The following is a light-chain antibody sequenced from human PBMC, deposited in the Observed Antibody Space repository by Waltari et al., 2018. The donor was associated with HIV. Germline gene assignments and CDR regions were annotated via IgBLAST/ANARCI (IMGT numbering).Light chain of an antibody. Sequence: QSALTQPASVSGSPGQSITISCTGASSDVGGYNYVSWYQQHPGKAPKLMIYDVSERPSGVSTRFSGSKSGNTASLTISGLQAEDEADYNCCSYAGSSTLLFGGGTKVTVL. J-gene: IGLJ2*01. CDR3: CSYAGSSTLL. CDR2: DVS. CDR1: SSDVGGYNY. V-gene: IGLV2-23*02.